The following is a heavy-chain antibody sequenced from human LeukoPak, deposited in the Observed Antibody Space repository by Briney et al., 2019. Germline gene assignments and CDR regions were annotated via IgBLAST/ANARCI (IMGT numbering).Heavy chain of an antibody. CDR1: GGSISSYY. J-gene: IGHJ4*02. CDR2: VSYSGRT. D-gene: IGHD5-18*01. V-gene: IGHV4-59*01. CDR3: ARENDRYGRIDY. Sequence: SETLSLTCTVSGGSISSYYWSWVRQPPGKGLEWIGYVSYSGRTDYNPSLKSRVTISIDTSKNQFSLRLSSVTAADTAVYYCARENDRYGRIDYWGQGTLVTVSS.